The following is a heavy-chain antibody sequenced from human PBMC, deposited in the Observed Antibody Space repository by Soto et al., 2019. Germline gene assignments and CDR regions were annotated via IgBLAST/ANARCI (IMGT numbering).Heavy chain of an antibody. J-gene: IGHJ4*02. CDR3: ARGGGVTTTGDDY. D-gene: IGHD4-4*01. CDR2: IYHSGST. Sequence: QLQLQESGSGLVKPSQTLSLTCAVSGGSINTATHSWSWIRQPPGKGLEWIGYIYHSGSTYYNPSVKSRVTISIDKSNNQFSLRLCSVTAADTAVYYCARGGGVTTTGDDYWGQGILVTVSS. V-gene: IGHV4-30-2*01. CDR1: GGSINTATHS.